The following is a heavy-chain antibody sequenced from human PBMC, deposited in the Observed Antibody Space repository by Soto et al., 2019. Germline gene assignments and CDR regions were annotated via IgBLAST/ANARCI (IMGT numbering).Heavy chain of an antibody. CDR3: VSLAAWSSIRCFSGYFHL. CDR1: GVSISTSSYY. V-gene: IGHV4-39*01. D-gene: IGHD3-10*01. CDR2: IYNTGST. J-gene: IGHJ2*01. Sequence: PSETLSLTCAVSGVSISTSSYYWGWVRLAPGKGLEWIASIYNTGSTYYNPSLNTRVTISVDTSKNQFSLNLSSMTAADTSVYYCVSLAAWSSIRCFSGYFHLWGRGTLV.